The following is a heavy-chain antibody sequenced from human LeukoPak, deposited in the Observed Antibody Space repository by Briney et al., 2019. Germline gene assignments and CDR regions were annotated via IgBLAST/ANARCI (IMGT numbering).Heavy chain of an antibody. CDR1: GFPFSFFE. Sequence: GGSLRLSCAVSGFPFSFFEINWVRQAPGKGLEWVSNIGSSGRTRYFADSVKGRFSISRDNAKNSLYLQMNSLRVEDTGVYYCALLAVASDFDYWGQGALVTVSS. CDR2: IGSSGRTR. D-gene: IGHD6-19*01. CDR3: ALLAVASDFDY. J-gene: IGHJ4*02. V-gene: IGHV3-48*03.